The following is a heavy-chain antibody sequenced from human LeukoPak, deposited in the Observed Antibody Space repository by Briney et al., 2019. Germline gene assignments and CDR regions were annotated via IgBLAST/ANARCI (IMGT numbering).Heavy chain of an antibody. J-gene: IGHJ4*02. CDR1: GFTFSSYG. CDR2: ISGSGGST. Sequence: GGTLRLSCAASGFTFSSYGMSWVRQAPGKGLEWVSAISGSGGSTYYADSVKGRFTISRDNSKNTLYLQMNSLRAEDTAVYYCARSYGSGSYRNYFDYWGQGTLVTVSS. CDR3: ARSYGSGSYRNYFDY. D-gene: IGHD3-10*01. V-gene: IGHV3-23*01.